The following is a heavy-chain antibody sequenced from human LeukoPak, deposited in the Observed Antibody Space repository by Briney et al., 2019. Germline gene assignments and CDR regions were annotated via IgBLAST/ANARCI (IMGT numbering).Heavy chain of an antibody. Sequence: PSETLSLTCTVSGGSISSYYRSWIRQPPGKGLEWIGYIYYSESTNYNPSLKSRVTISVDTSKNQFSLKLSSVTAADTAVYYCARVIGYYDSSGIPNDAFDIWGQGTMVTVSS. CDR2: IYYSEST. V-gene: IGHV4-59*01. CDR1: GGSISSYY. D-gene: IGHD3-22*01. J-gene: IGHJ3*02. CDR3: ARVIGYYDSSGIPNDAFDI.